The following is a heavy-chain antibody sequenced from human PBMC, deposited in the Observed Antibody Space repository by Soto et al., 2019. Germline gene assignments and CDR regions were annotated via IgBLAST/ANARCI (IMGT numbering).Heavy chain of an antibody. Sequence: EMQLLESGGGLVQPGGSLRLSCVASGFPFSSYAMSWVRQTPGKGLEWVSGISGSGGRTYYADSVKGRFTISRYNSNNTMSLHMNILRVDDTAVYFCAKGGYDSLVNIWGQGAMVTDSA. CDR2: ISGSGGRT. V-gene: IGHV3-23*01. D-gene: IGHD3-16*01. CDR3: AKGGYDSLVNI. CDR1: GFPFSSYA. J-gene: IGHJ3*02.